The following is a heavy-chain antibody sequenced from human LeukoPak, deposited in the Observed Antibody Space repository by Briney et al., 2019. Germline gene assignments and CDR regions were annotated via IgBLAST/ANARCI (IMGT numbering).Heavy chain of an antibody. CDR3: AKGQAIERLYNAFDI. J-gene: IGHJ3*02. V-gene: IGHV3-23*01. CDR2: IRGSGGST. D-gene: IGHD2-2*02. Sequence: GGSLRLSCAASGFTFSSYAMSWVRQAPGKGLEWVSAIRGSGGSTYYADSVKGRFTISRDNSKNTLYLQMNSLRAEDTAVYYCAKGQAIERLYNAFDIWGQGTMVTVSS. CDR1: GFTFSSYA.